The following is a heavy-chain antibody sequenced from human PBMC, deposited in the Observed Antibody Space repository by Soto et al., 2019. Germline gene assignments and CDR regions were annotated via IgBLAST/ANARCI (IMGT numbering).Heavy chain of an antibody. J-gene: IGHJ6*02. CDR3: ARRLYYDSSGFEGGGMDV. Sequence: PSETLSLTCTVSGGSITSSSHHWGWIRQPPGKGLEWIGSVFYSGTTYYSLSLKSRVTISVDTSKNQFSLKLSSVTAADTAVYYCARRLYYDSSGFEGGGMDVWGQGTTVTVSS. CDR2: VFYSGTT. D-gene: IGHD3-22*01. V-gene: IGHV4-39*01. CDR1: GGSITSSSHH.